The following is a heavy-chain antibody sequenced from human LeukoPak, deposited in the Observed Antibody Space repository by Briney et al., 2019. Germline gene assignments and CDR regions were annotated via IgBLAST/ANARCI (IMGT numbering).Heavy chain of an antibody. CDR1: GGTFSSYA. D-gene: IGHD1-26*01. J-gene: IGHJ4*02. CDR2: INPSGGST. V-gene: IGHV1-46*01. Sequence: ASVKVSCKASGGTFSSYAISWVRQAPGQGLEWMGIINPSGGSTSYAQKFQGRVTMTRDTSTSTVYMELSSLRSEDTAVYYCAREALSYSQYFDYWGQGTLVTVSS. CDR3: AREALSYSQYFDY.